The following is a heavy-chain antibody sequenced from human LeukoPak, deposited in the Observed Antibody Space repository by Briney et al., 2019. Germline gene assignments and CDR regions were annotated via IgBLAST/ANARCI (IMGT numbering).Heavy chain of an antibody. Sequence: PGGSLRLSCAASGFTFSSYSMNWVRQAPGKGLEWVSYISSSSSTIYYADSVKGRFTISRDNAKNSLYLQMNSLRAEDTAVYYCARDVVVGANKDSGFDYWGQGTLVTVSS. CDR3: ARDVVVGANKDSGFDY. J-gene: IGHJ4*02. V-gene: IGHV3-48*04. CDR2: ISSSSSTI. D-gene: IGHD1-26*01. CDR1: GFTFSSYS.